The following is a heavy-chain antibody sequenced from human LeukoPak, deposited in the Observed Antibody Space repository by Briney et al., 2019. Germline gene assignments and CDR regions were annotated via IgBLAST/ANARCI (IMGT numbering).Heavy chain of an antibody. V-gene: IGHV3-7*03. Sequence: GGSLRLPCVFSGFTFSNYWMSWVRQAPGKGLEWEANIKQDESEKHYVDSVKGRFTISRDNAKNSLYLQMNSLRAEDTAVYYCARGSARIAEDSFDYWGQGNLVTVSS. CDR2: IKQDESEK. CDR3: ARGSARIAEDSFDY. J-gene: IGHJ4*02. D-gene: IGHD6-13*01. CDR1: GFTFSNYW.